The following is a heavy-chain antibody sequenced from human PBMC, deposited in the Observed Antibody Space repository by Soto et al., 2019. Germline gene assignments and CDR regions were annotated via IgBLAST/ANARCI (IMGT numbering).Heavy chain of an antibody. CDR3: ARDDIVLVPAAMYGMDV. Sequence: QVQLVQSGAEVKKPGASVKVSCKASGYTFTSYGISWVRQAPGQGLEWMGWISAYNGNTNYAQKLQGRVTMTTDTSTSTAYMALRSLRSDDTAVYYCARDDIVLVPAAMYGMDVWGQGTTVTVSS. J-gene: IGHJ6*02. CDR2: ISAYNGNT. D-gene: IGHD2-2*01. V-gene: IGHV1-18*01. CDR1: GYTFTSYG.